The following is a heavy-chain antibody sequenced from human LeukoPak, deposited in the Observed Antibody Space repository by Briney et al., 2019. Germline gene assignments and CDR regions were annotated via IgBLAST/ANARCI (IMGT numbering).Heavy chain of an antibody. V-gene: IGHV5-51*01. CDR2: IYPADSDT. J-gene: IGHJ3*02. CDR3: ARHRRSGTLDGFDI. D-gene: IGHD3-3*01. CDR1: GYSFTTYW. Sequence: KSGESLKISCKGSGYSFTTYWIGWVRQMPGRGLEWMGMIYPADSDTRHSPSFQGQVTISADKSISTAHLQWISLKASDTGMYYCARHRRSGTLDGFDIWGQGTVVSVSS.